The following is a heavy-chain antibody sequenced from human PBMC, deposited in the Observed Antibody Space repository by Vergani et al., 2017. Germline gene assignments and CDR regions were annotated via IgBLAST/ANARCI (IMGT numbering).Heavy chain of an antibody. D-gene: IGHD2-15*01. CDR2: ISSSSSYI. J-gene: IGHJ6*02. CDR1: GFTFSSYS. Sequence: EVQLVESGGGLVKPGGSLRLSCEASGFTFSSYSMNWVRQAPGKGLEWVSSISSSSSYIYYADSVKGRFTIPRDNAKNSLYLQMNSLRAEDTAVYYCARDRLSEVGYCSGGSCYSYNSYGIDVWGQGTTVTVSS. V-gene: IGHV3-21*01. CDR3: ARDRLSEVGYCSGGSCYSYNSYGIDV.